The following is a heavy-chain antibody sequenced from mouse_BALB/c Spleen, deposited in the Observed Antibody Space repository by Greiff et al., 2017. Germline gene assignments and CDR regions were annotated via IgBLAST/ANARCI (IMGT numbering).Heavy chain of an antibody. Sequence: EVKLVESGGDLVKPGGSLKLSCAASGFTFSSYGVSWVRQTPDKRLEWVATISSGGSYTYYPDSVKGRFTISRDNAKNTLYLQMSSLKSEDTAMYYCARHDNSFDYWGQGTTLTVSS. CDR1: GFTFSSYG. CDR3: ARHDNSFDY. V-gene: IGHV5-6*01. CDR2: ISSGGSYT. J-gene: IGHJ2*01.